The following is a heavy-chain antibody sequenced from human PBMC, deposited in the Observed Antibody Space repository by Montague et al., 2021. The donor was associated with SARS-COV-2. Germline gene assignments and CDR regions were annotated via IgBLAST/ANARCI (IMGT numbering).Heavy chain of an antibody. CDR1: GGSISSYY. V-gene: IGHV4-59*08. Sequence: SETLSLTCTVSGGSISSYYWSWIRKPPGKGLEWIGYIYYSGSTNYNLSLTSRVNISVDTSKNQISLKLSSVTSADTAVYYCARTEIQYCDWLVPVYFDYWGHGTQVTVSS. D-gene: IGHD3-9*01. CDR3: ARTEIQYCDWLVPVYFDY. CDR2: IYYSGST. J-gene: IGHJ4*01.